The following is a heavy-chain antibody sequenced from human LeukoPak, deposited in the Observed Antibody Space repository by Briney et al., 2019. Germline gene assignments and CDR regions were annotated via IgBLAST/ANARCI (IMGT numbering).Heavy chain of an antibody. V-gene: IGHV4-38-2*01. J-gene: IGHJ4*02. CDR1: VYSTSSANY. CDR3: ARGVAAGPAPGDY. Sequence: SGTLSLTCAVSVYSTSSANYWAWIRQPPGKGLEWIGSIYHSESTYYNPSLKSRVTISLDTSKIQFSLKLSSVTAADTAVYYCARGVAAGPAPGDYWGQGTLVTVS. D-gene: IGHD6-6*01. CDR2: IYHSEST.